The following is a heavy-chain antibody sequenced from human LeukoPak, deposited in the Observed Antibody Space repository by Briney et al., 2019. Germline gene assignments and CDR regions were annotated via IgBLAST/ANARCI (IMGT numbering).Heavy chain of an antibody. J-gene: IGHJ5*02. D-gene: IGHD6-13*01. CDR2: ISGSGGNT. CDR3: AKEPYSSSWRWFDP. Sequence: GGSLRLSCAASGFTFSSYAMSWVRQAPGKGLEWVSAISGSGGNTSYADSVKGRFTISRDNSKNTLYLQMNSLRAEDTAVYYCAKEPYSSSWRWFDPWGQGTLVTVSS. V-gene: IGHV3-23*01. CDR1: GFTFSSYA.